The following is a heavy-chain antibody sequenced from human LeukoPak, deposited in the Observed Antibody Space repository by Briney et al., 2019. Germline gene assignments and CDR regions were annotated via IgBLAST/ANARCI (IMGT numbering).Heavy chain of an antibody. Sequence: GGSLRLSCAASGFTFSSFAMSWVRQAPGKGLEWVSSISGSGESTYYADYVKGWFTVSRDNSKNTLNLELNSLRAEDTAVYYCAKDAIGQYRPYYFDCWGQGTLVTVSS. D-gene: IGHD3-16*02. CDR2: ISGSGEST. CDR1: GFTFSSFA. J-gene: IGHJ4*02. V-gene: IGHV3-23*01. CDR3: AKDAIGQYRPYYFDC.